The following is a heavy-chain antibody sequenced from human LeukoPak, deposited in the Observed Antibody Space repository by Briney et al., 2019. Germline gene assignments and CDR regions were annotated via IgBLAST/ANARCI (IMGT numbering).Heavy chain of an antibody. CDR3: ARVRAYYDGSGDPFDS. J-gene: IGHJ4*02. CDR1: GYTFTGYH. CDR2: INPKNGGA. V-gene: IGHV1-2*02. D-gene: IGHD3-22*01. Sequence: GSVKVSCKASGYTFTGYHMHWVRQAPGQGLEWMGWINPKNGGANYAQQFQGRVTMTRDTSISTVYMELSSLTSDDTAVYYCARVRAYYDGSGDPFDSWGQGTLVTVSS.